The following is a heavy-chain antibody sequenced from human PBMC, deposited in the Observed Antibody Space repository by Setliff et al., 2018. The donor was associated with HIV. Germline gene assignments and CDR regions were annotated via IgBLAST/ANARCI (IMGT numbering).Heavy chain of an antibody. Sequence: SDTLSLTCDVLGYSIASDYYWSWIRQSPEKGLEWIASIWHSGTTYYNPSLGNRVTISVDTSKNQFSLKVTSVTAADTAIYYCAKVTSGLEGRGIDSWGQGTLVTVSS. CDR1: GYSIASDYY. CDR2: IWHSGTT. CDR3: AKVTSGLEGRGIDS. V-gene: IGHV4-38-2*01. J-gene: IGHJ4*02. D-gene: IGHD3-10*01.